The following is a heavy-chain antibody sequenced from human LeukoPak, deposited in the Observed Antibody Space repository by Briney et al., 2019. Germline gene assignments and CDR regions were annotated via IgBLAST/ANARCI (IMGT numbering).Heavy chain of an antibody. J-gene: IGHJ5*02. CDR1: GGSISSHY. V-gene: IGHV4-59*11. CDR3: ARGPLGYQLLYWSHP. D-gene: IGHD2-2*01. CDR2: IYYSGST. Sequence: SETLSLTCTVSGGSISSHYWSWIRQPPGKGLEWIGYIYYSGSTNYNPSLKSRVTISVDTSKNQFSLKLSSVTAADTAVYYCARGPLGYQLLYWSHPWGQGTLVTVSS.